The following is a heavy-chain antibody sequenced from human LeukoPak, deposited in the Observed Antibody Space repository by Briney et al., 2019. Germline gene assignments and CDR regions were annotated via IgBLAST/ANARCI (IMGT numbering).Heavy chain of an antibody. CDR1: GYTFTTSG. Sequence: GASVKVSCKASGYTFTTSGINWVRQAPGQGLEWMGWINPNSGGTNYAQKFQGRVTMTRDTSISTAYMELSRLRSDDTAVYYCARALDPDAFDIWGQGTMVTVSS. D-gene: IGHD1-1*01. CDR2: INPNSGGT. J-gene: IGHJ3*02. CDR3: ARALDPDAFDI. V-gene: IGHV1-2*02.